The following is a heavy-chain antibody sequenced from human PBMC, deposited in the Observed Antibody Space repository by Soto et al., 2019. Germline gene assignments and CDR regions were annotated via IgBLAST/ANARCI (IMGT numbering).Heavy chain of an antibody. CDR1: GFTFSSYG. Sequence: QVQLVESGGGVVQPGRSLRLSCAASGFTFSSYGMHWVRQAPGKGLEWVAVISYDGSNKYYADSVKGRFTISRDNSKNTLYLKMNSLRDEDTAVYYCAKVVDSSGYDGDRWTDDAFDIWGQGTMVTVSS. CDR3: AKVVDSSGYDGDRWTDDAFDI. V-gene: IGHV3-30*18. D-gene: IGHD3-22*01. CDR2: ISYDGSNK. J-gene: IGHJ3*02.